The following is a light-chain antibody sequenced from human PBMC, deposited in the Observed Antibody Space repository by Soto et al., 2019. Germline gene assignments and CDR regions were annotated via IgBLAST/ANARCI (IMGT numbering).Light chain of an antibody. Sequence: QSARTQPPSASGSPGQSVTISCTGTSSDVGGYKYVSWYQQHPGKAPKLMISEVSKRPSGVPDRFSGSKSGNTASLTVSGLRAEDEADYYCSSFAGNNNLVFGGGTKLTVL. J-gene: IGLJ2*01. CDR1: SSDVGGYKY. CDR2: EVS. V-gene: IGLV2-8*01. CDR3: SSFAGNNNLV.